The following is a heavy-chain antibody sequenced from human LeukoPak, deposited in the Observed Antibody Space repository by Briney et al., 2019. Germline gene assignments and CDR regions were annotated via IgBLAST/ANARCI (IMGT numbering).Heavy chain of an antibody. J-gene: IGHJ4*02. V-gene: IGHV3-30*02. CDR2: IRYDGSNK. CDR3: ARESQYSSGWYYFDY. CDR1: GFTFSSYG. D-gene: IGHD6-19*01. Sequence: PGGSLRLSCAASGFTFSSYGMHWVRQAPGKGLEWVAFIRYDGSNKYYADSVKGRFTISRDNSKNTLYLQMGSLRAEDMAVYYCARESQYSSGWYYFDYWGQGTLVTVSS.